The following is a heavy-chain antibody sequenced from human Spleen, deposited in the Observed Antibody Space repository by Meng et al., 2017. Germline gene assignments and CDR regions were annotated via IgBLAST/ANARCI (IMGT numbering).Heavy chain of an antibody. CDR1: GFTFDDFG. Sequence: GGSLRLSCEASGFTFDDFGMHWVRQAPGKGLEWVSGISIDGDRVYYTDSVKGRFTISRDNSKNTVYLQMNSLRAEDTAVYFCAKEEVPNDYWGQGTLVTVSS. V-gene: IGHV3-23*01. CDR3: AKEEVPNDY. D-gene: IGHD1-1*01. J-gene: IGHJ4*02. CDR2: ISIDGDRV.